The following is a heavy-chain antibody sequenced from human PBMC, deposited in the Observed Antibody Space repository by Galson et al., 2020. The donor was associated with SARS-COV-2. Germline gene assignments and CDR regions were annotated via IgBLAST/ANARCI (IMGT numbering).Heavy chain of an antibody. D-gene: IGHD3-22*01. Sequence: SETLSLTCAVSGGSISSYYWSWIRQPPGKGLEWIGYIYYSGSTNYNPSLKSRVTISVDTSKNQFSLKLSSVTAADTAVYYCAKRSGYYRFFDYWGRGTLVTVSS. V-gene: IGHV4-59*03. CDR2: IYYSGST. CDR3: AKRSGYYRFFDY. J-gene: IGHJ4*02. CDR1: GGSISSYY.